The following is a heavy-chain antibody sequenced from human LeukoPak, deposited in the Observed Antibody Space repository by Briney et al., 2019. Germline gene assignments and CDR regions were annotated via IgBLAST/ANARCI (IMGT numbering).Heavy chain of an antibody. CDR3: AKSSGSYPNWFDP. CDR1: GFTFSSYA. V-gene: IGHV3-23*01. CDR2: TSGSGGTT. D-gene: IGHD3-10*01. Sequence: PGGSLRLSCAASGFTFSSYAMSWVRQAPGKGLEWVSATSGSGGTTYYADSVKGRFTISRDNSKNTLFLQMNSLRAEDTAVYYCAKSSGSYPNWFDPWGQGTLVTVSS. J-gene: IGHJ5*02.